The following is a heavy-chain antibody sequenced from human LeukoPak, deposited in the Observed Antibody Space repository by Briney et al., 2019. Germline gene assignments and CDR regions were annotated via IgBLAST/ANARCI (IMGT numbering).Heavy chain of an antibody. V-gene: IGHV3-23*01. CDR1: GFTFSSYA. Sequence: GGSLRLPCAASGFTFSSYAMSWVRQAPGKGLEWVSAISGSGGSTYYADSVKGRFTISRDNSKITLYLQMNSLRAEDTAVYYCAKRKVEGFSWFDPWGQGTLVTVSS. CDR2: ISGSGGST. D-gene: IGHD1-14*01. CDR3: AKRKVEGFSWFDP. J-gene: IGHJ5*02.